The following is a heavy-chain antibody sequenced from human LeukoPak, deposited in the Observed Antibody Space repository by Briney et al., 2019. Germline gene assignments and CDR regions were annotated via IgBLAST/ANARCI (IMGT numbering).Heavy chain of an antibody. D-gene: IGHD4-17*01. Sequence: ASVKASCKASGYTFTGYYMHWVRQAPGQGLEWMGWINPNSGGTNYAQKFQGRVTMTRDTSISTAYMELSRLRSDDTAVYYCARESDGDYPGDYWGQGTLVTVSS. J-gene: IGHJ4*02. V-gene: IGHV1-2*02. CDR1: GYTFTGYY. CDR3: ARESDGDYPGDY. CDR2: INPNSGGT.